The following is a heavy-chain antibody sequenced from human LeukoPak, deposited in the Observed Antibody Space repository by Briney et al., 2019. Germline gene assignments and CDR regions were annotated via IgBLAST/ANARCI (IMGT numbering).Heavy chain of an antibody. Sequence: SETLSLTCTVSGGSISSGDYYWSWIRQPPGKGLEWIGYIYYSGSTYYNPSLKSRVTISVDTSNNLFSLKLSSVTAADTAVYYCARTDSSSYYGAYWGQGTLVTVSS. V-gene: IGHV4-30-4*01. CDR3: ARTDSSSYYGAY. D-gene: IGHD3-22*01. CDR1: GGSISSGDYY. CDR2: IYYSGST. J-gene: IGHJ4*02.